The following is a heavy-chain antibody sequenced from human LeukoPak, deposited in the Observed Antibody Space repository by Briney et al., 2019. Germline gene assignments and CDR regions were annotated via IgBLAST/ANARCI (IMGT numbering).Heavy chain of an antibody. Sequence: GGSLRLSCAASGFTFSDYYMSWIRQAPGKGLEWVSYMSSSGSTIYYADSVKGRFTISRDNAKNSLYLQMNSLRAEDTAVYYCARDHQNYYGSGSYLGGVDYWGQGTLVTVSS. J-gene: IGHJ4*02. D-gene: IGHD3-10*01. CDR3: ARDHQNYYGSGSYLGGVDY. CDR2: MSSSGSTI. V-gene: IGHV3-11*01. CDR1: GFTFSDYY.